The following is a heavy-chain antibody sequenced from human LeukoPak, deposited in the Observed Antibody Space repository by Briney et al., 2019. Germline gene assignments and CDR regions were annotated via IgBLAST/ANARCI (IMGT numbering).Heavy chain of an antibody. V-gene: IGHV4-39*07. CDR2: IYYSGST. CDR1: GGSIGSSSYY. Sequence: PSETLSLTCTVSGGSIGSSSYYWGWIRQPPGKGLEWIGNIYYSGSTYYNPSLKSRVTFSIDTSKNQFSLKLSSVTAADAAVYYCAREGYGSGSYFDYWGQGTLVTVSS. J-gene: IGHJ4*02. D-gene: IGHD3-10*01. CDR3: AREGYGSGSYFDY.